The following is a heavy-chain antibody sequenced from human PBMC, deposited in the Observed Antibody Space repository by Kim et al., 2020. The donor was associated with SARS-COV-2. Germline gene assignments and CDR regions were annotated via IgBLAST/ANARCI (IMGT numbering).Heavy chain of an antibody. CDR3: ARANIVVVPAALGLGYYY. J-gene: IGHJ6*01. CDR1: GGSFSGYY. D-gene: IGHD2-2*01. CDR2: INHSGST. Sequence: SETLSLTCAVYGGSFSGYYWSWIRQPPGKGLEWIGEINHSGSTNYNPSLKRRVTISVDTSTNQFSLKLSYVTAADTTAYYCARANIVVVPAALGLGYYY. V-gene: IGHV4-34*01.